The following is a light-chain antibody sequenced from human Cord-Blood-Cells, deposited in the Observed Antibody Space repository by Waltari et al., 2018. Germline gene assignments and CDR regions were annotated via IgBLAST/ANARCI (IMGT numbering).Light chain of an antibody. J-gene: IGKJ1*01. CDR1: QSISSW. V-gene: IGKV1-5*03. CDR2: KAS. Sequence: DIQMTQSPSTLSAHVGDRVTITCRASQSISSWLAWYQQKPGKATKLLIYKASSLESGVPSRFSGSGSGTEFTLTISSLQPDDFATYYCQQYNSYSGTFGQGTKVEIK. CDR3: QQYNSYSGT.